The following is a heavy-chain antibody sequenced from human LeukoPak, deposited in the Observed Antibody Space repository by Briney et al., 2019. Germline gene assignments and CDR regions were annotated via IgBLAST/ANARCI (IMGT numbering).Heavy chain of an antibody. CDR2: INYIGST. CDR3: ARMIAAAGTEYFDL. V-gene: IGHV4-61*01. Sequence: SETLSLTCTVSGGSVSSGSYYWTWIRQPPGMGLEYIGYINYIGSTNYNPSLKSRVTMSVDTSKNQFYLKLSSVSAADTAVYYCARMIAAAGTEYFDLWGRGTLVTVSS. D-gene: IGHD6-13*01. CDR1: GGSVSSGSYY. J-gene: IGHJ2*01.